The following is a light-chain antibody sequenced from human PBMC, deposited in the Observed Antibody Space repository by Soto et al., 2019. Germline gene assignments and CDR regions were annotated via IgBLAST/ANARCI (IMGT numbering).Light chain of an antibody. Sequence: IQMPQSPSTLSVSVGDTVIITCRASQSISNWLAWYQQKSGKAPKLLIYDASTLESGVPSRFSGSGSGTEFTLTISSLQPDDFATYYCQQYNTYWTFGQGTKVDIK. CDR3: QQYNTYWT. CDR1: QSISNW. V-gene: IGKV1-5*01. CDR2: DAS. J-gene: IGKJ1*01.